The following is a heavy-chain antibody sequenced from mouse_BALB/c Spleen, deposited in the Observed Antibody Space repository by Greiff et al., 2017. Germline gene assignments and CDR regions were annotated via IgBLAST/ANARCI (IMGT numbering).Heavy chain of an antibody. CDR1: GFSLTSYG. J-gene: IGHJ3*01. CDR2: IWAGGST. V-gene: IGHV2-9*02. Sequence: QVQLKESGPGLVAPSQSLSITCTVSGFSLTSYGVHWVRQPPGKGLEWLGVIWAGGSTNYNSALMSRLSISKGNSKSQVFLKMNSLQTDDTAMYYCALMITTGPWFAYWGQGTLVTVSA. D-gene: IGHD2-4*01. CDR3: ALMITTGPWFAY.